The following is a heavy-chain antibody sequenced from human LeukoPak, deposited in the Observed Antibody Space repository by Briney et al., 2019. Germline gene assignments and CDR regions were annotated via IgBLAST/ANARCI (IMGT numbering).Heavy chain of an antibody. D-gene: IGHD4-23*01. CDR1: GYTFTSYY. CDR3: ARDYGGNSECYYYGMDV. V-gene: IGHV1-46*01. CDR2: INPSGGST. J-gene: IGHJ6*02. Sequence: ASVKVSCKASGYTFTSYYMHWVRQAPGQGLEWMGIINPSGGSTSYAQKFQGRVTMTRDTSTSTVYMELSSLRSEDTAVYYCARDYGGNSECYYYGMDVWGQGTTVTVSS.